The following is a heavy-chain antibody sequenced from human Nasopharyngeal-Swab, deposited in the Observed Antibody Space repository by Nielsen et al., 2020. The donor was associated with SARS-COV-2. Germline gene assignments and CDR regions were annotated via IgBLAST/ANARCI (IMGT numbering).Heavy chain of an antibody. CDR2: IYSGGST. CDR3: ARDFGGSGRIDAFDI. Sequence: ESLKIPCAAPGFTVSSNYMSWVRQAPGKGLEWVSVIYSGGSTYYADSVKGRFTISSGNSKNTLYLQMNSLRAEDTAVYYCARDFGGSGRIDAFDIWGQGTMVTVSS. J-gene: IGHJ3*02. CDR1: GFTVSSNY. V-gene: IGHV3-66*02. D-gene: IGHD3-10*01.